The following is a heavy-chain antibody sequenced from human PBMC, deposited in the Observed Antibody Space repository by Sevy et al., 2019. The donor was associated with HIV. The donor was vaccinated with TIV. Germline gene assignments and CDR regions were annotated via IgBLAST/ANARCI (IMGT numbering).Heavy chain of an antibody. CDR3: ARSRGGYSYGYWYYYYGMDV. D-gene: IGHD5-18*01. CDR2: INHSGST. J-gene: IGHJ6*02. Sequence: SETLSLTCAVYVGSFSGYYWSWIRQPPGKGLEWIGEINHSGSTNYNPSLKSRVTISVDTSKNQFSLKLSSVTAADTAVYYCARSRGGYSYGYWYYYYGMDVWGQGTTVTVSS. V-gene: IGHV4-34*01. CDR1: VGSFSGYY.